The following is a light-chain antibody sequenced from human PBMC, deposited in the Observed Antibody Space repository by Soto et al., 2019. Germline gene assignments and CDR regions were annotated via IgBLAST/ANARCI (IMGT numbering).Light chain of an antibody. CDR1: QSVTSNY. CDR3: QQSYSAPRT. V-gene: IGKV3-20*01. J-gene: IGKJ2*01. Sequence: EIVMTQSPGTLSLSPGEKATLSCRASQSVTSNYLAWYQHRPGQAPRLLISAASSRATGIPDRFSGSGSGTDFTLTISRLEPEDFATYYCQQSYSAPRTFGQGTKLEIK. CDR2: AAS.